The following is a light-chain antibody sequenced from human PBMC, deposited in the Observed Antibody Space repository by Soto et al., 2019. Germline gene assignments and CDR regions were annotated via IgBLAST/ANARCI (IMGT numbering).Light chain of an antibody. Sequence: DIQMTQSPSTLSASVGDRVTITCRASQTISSRLAWYQQKPGKAPKLLIYKASTLESEVPSRFSGSGSGTEFTLTISSLQPDDFANYYCQQYNSYSLFSFGPGTKVEIK. CDR1: QTISSR. CDR3: QQYNSYSLFS. V-gene: IGKV1-5*03. J-gene: IGKJ3*01. CDR2: KAS.